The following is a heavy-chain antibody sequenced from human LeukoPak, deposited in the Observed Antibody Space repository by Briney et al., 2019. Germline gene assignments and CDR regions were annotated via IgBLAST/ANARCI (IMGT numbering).Heavy chain of an antibody. D-gene: IGHD3-22*01. J-gene: IGHJ6*02. CDR2: IHQHGSKE. CDR3: AKDGGDYYDSSGYYSYYYYGMDV. Sequence: GGSLRLSCTTSGFNFRAYWMAWVRQAPGKGLEWVANIHQHGSKENYVDSVKGRFTISRDNSKNTLYLQMNSLRAEDTAVYYCAKDGGDYYDSSGYYSYYYYGMDVWGQGTTVTISS. V-gene: IGHV3-7*03. CDR1: GFNFRAYW.